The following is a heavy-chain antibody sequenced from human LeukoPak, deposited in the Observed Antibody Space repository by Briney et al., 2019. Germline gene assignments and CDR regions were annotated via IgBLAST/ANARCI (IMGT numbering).Heavy chain of an antibody. D-gene: IGHD6-19*01. Sequence: GGSLRLSCVASGFIISNNYVSWVRQAPGRGLEWVGLVKSETDGGTTDYAAPVKGRFTISRDDSKNTLYLQMNSLKTEDTAVYFCTASSGWQFDSWGQGTLVTVSS. CDR1: GFIISNNY. J-gene: IGHJ4*02. CDR3: TASSGWQFDS. CDR2: VKSETDGGTT. V-gene: IGHV3-15*01.